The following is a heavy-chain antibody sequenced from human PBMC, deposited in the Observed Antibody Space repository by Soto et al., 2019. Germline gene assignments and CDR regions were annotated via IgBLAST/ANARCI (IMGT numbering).Heavy chain of an antibody. J-gene: IGHJ4*02. D-gene: IGHD3-22*01. CDR3: ARGYYDSSGPYFDY. Sequence: EVQLVESGGGLVKPGGSLRLSCAASRFTCSSYSMIWVRQAPGKGLEWVSSISSSSSYIYYADSVKGRFTISRDNAKNSLYLQMNSLRAEDTAVYYCARGYYDSSGPYFDYWGQGTLVTVSS. CDR1: RFTCSSYS. V-gene: IGHV3-21*01. CDR2: ISSSSSYI.